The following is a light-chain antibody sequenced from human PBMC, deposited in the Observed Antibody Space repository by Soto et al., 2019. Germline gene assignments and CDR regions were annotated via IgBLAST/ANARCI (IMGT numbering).Light chain of an antibody. J-gene: IGKJ2*01. CDR2: AAS. V-gene: IGKV1-9*01. CDR3: QHLNSYPYT. CDR1: QGISSF. Sequence: DIQLTQSPSSLSASVGDRVTITCRASQGISSFLAWYQQKPGKAPKLLIYAASTLQSGVPSRFSGSGSGTEFTLTISSLQPEDFATYYCQHLNSYPYTFGQGTKVDIK.